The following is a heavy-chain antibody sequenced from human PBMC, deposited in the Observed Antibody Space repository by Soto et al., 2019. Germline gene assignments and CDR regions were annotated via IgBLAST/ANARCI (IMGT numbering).Heavy chain of an antibody. CDR3: AKGLLAGTTIDDN. CDR1: GFAFSTCG. Sequence: VGSLGFSCVVSGFAFSTCGMHWVRQAPGKGLEWLSLISSDGKNKFYADSVKGRFFLSRDNSKDTMFLQMNSLRPEDTAVYYCAKGLLAGTTIDDNWGQGTTVTVSS. J-gene: IGHJ4*02. V-gene: IGHV3-30*18. CDR2: ISSDGKNK. D-gene: IGHD2-8*02.